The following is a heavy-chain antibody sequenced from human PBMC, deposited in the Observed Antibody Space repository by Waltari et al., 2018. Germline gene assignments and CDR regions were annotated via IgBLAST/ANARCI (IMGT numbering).Heavy chain of an antibody. J-gene: IGHJ5*02. D-gene: IGHD3-10*01. CDR1: GGSISDFY. Sequence: QVQLQESGPGLVRPSETLSLTCTVSGGSISDFYWTWIRQPAGKGLEWIGRIHISGRIDDHPSLRSRVSMSVDTSKNQFSLKLSSIIAADTAVYYCARDYGQDWFDPWGQGTLVTVSS. CDR3: ARDYGQDWFDP. V-gene: IGHV4-4*07. CDR2: IHISGRI.